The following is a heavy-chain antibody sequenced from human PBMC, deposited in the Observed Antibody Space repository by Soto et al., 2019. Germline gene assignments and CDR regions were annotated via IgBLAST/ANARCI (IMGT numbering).Heavy chain of an antibody. J-gene: IGHJ4*02. CDR2: ISGSGTTT. D-gene: IGHD3-10*01. V-gene: IGHV3-23*01. Sequence: EVQLLESGGGLVQPGGSLRLSCAASGFTFTNYAMNWVRQAPGKGLEWVSSISGSGTTTYYADSVQGRFTISRDNSRHTLDLEMNSLRAEDTAVYYCARDLFLQGYYGSGNYYALDYWGQGTLVPVSS. CDR3: ARDLFLQGYYGSGNYYALDY. CDR1: GFTFTNYA.